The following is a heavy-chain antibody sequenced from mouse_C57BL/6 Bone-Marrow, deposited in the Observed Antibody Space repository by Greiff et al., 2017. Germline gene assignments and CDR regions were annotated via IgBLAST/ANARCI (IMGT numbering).Heavy chain of an antibody. D-gene: IGHD1-1*01. J-gene: IGHJ1*03. V-gene: IGHV1-64*01. CDR2: IHPNSGST. Sequence: QVQLQQPGAELVKPGASVKLSCKASGYTFTSYWMHWVKQRPGQGLEWIGMIHPNSGSTNYNEKFKSKATLTGDKSSSTAYMQLSSLTSEDSAVYYYAGDTTVVAHWYFDVWGTGTTVTVSS. CDR1: GYTFTSYW. CDR3: AGDTTVVAHWYFDV.